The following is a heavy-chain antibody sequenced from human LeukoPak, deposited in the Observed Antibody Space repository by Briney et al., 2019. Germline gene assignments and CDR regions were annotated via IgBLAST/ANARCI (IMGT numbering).Heavy chain of an antibody. J-gene: IGHJ3*02. D-gene: IGHD3-22*01. CDR2: MNPNSGNT. Sequence: ASVKVSCKASGYTFTSYDINWVRQATGQGLGWMGWMNPNSGNTGYAQKFQGRVTITRNTSISPAYMELSSLRSEDTAVYYCARCAYYYDSSGYCPDAFDIWGQGTMVTVSS. CDR1: GYTFTSYD. CDR3: ARCAYYYDSSGYCPDAFDI. V-gene: IGHV1-8*03.